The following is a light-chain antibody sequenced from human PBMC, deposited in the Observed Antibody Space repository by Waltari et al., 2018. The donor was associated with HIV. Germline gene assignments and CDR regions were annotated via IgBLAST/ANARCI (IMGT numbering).Light chain of an antibody. V-gene: IGLV1-51*01. CDR2: END. CDR1: TSTLAKNL. CDR3: QTWDSGLNAIV. J-gene: IGLJ2*01. Sequence: QSLLTQPPSVSAAPGQQVTLSCSGNTSTLAKNLVSTYRHAPEPAPKLPIFENDHRAAGIPDRFSASTCGASAALTITALQGDDEADYYCQTWDSGLNAIVFGAGTKLTVL.